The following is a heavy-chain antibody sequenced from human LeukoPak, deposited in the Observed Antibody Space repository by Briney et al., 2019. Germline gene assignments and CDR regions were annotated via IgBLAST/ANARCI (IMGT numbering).Heavy chain of an antibody. Sequence: GGSLTLSCAACLFTFSSYSLNWLRQAPGKGLEWVSSISSSGTYVYYADSVKGRFTISRDNAKNSLSLQMNSLRADDAAVYYCARASSKQLAGYLPDGFDIWGQGTMVTVSS. CDR1: LFTFSSYS. V-gene: IGHV3-21*01. CDR3: ARASSKQLAGYLPDGFDI. J-gene: IGHJ3*02. CDR2: ISSSGTYV. D-gene: IGHD3-9*01.